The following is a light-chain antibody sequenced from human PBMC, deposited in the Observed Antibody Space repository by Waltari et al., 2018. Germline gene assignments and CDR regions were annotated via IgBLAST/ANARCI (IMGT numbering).Light chain of an antibody. Sequence: IVMTQSPNSLPVSLGERATINCKPSQRVIHSSNNKNYLTWYQQKPGQPPNLLIYGASTRETGVSDRFRGSGSGTDFTLTISSLQSEDFAVYFCQQYFSAPWTFGQGTKVEIK. CDR3: QQYFSAPWT. CDR2: GAS. CDR1: QRVIHSSNNKNY. J-gene: IGKJ1*01. V-gene: IGKV4-1*01.